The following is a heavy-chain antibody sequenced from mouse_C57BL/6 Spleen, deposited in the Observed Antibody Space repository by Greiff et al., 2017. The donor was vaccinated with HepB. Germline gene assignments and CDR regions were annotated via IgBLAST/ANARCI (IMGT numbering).Heavy chain of an antibody. V-gene: IGHV1-53*01. CDR2: INPSNGGT. CDR3: ARSGGWLLREFAY. D-gene: IGHD2-3*01. Sequence: VQLQQPGTELVKPGASVKLSCKASGYTFTSYWMHWVKQRPGQGLEWIGNINPSNGGTNYNEKFKSKATLTVDKSSSTAYMQLSSLTSEDSAVYYCARSGGWLLREFAYWGQGTLVTVSA. J-gene: IGHJ3*01. CDR1: GYTFTSYW.